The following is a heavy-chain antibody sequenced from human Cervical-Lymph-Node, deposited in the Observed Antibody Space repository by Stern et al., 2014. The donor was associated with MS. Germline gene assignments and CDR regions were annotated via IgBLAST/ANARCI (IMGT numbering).Heavy chain of an antibody. D-gene: IGHD1-1*01. CDR3: ARDEIGQTTTHYYYYGMDV. CDR1: GGSFSSYG. Sequence: VQLVESGAEVKKPGSSVKVSCKASGGSFSSYGISWVRQAPGQGLEWLGGIIPIFGETHYAQKFQGRVTITADESTSTAYMELRSLRSEDTAVYYCARDEIGQTTTHYYYYGMDVWGQGTTVTVSS. CDR2: IIPIFGET. V-gene: IGHV1-69*01. J-gene: IGHJ6*02.